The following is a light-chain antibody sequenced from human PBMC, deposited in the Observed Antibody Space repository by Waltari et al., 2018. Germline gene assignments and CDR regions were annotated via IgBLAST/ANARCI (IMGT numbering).Light chain of an antibody. J-gene: IGLJ3*02. CDR1: SSNIGSNT. CDR2: SNN. V-gene: IGLV1-44*01. CDR3: EAWDDRRNGRV. Sequence: QSALTPSSSVSGAPGQRFTISCSGSSSNIGSNTVNWYQQHPGTAPKLLIYSNNQRPPGVPDRFSGSKSGTSAALAISGRQPEEEADDYCEAWDDRRNGRVFGGGTKLTVL.